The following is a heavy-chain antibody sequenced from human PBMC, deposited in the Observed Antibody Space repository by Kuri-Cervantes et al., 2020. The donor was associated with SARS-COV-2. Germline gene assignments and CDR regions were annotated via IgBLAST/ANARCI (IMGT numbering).Heavy chain of an antibody. Sequence: GESLKISCAASGFTFSSYGMTWVRQAPGKGLEWVSSISSSDYIYYADSVKGRFTVSRDNAENSLYLQMNSLRAGDTAVYYCARDRGYCSGGGCYSTGFSFDYWGQGALVTVSS. D-gene: IGHD2-15*01. V-gene: IGHV3-21*01. CDR3: ARDRGYCSGGGCYSTGFSFDY. J-gene: IGHJ4*02. CDR2: ISSSDYI. CDR1: GFTFSSYG.